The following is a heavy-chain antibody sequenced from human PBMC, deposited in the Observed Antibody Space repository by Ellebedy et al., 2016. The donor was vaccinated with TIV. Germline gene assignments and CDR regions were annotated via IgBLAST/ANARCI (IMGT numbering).Heavy chain of an antibody. CDR2: AYNSSKWSA. Sequence: SQTLSLTCAISGDSVSSNSAAWNWIRQSPSRGLEWLGRAYNSSKWSAIYAPSVRGRLTIDSDTTKNQFSLQFNSVTPEDTAVYYCARGWMAYGMDVWGQGTTVTVSS. J-gene: IGHJ6*02. D-gene: IGHD5-12*01. CDR3: ARGWMAYGMDV. V-gene: IGHV6-1*01. CDR1: GDSVSSNSAA.